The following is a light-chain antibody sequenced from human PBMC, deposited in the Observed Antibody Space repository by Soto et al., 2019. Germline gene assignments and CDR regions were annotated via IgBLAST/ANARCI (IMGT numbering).Light chain of an antibody. V-gene: IGKV3-15*01. CDR3: QQYNNWPRAT. CDR2: RAS. J-gene: IGKJ4*01. Sequence: EIVMTQSPATLSLSPGERATLSCRASQSINSNLAWYQQKPGQAPRLFMFRASSRATGIPARFSGSGSETEFNLTIRSLQSEDFAVYYCQQYNNWPRATFGGGTKVETK. CDR1: QSINSN.